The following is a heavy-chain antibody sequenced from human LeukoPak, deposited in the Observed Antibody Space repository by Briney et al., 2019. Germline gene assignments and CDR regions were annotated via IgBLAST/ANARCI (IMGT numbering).Heavy chain of an antibody. CDR1: GFTFDDYA. Sequence: PGGSLRLSCAASGFTFDDYAMHWVRQAPGKGLEWVSLISWDGGSTYYADSVKGRFTISRDSSKNSLYLQMNSLRAEDTALYYCAKDHCSSTSCYADYWGQGTLVTVSS. CDR3: AKDHCSSTSCYADY. D-gene: IGHD2-2*01. J-gene: IGHJ4*02. V-gene: IGHV3-43D*04. CDR2: ISWDGGST.